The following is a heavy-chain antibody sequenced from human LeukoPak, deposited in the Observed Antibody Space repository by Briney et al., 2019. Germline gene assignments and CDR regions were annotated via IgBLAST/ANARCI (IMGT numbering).Heavy chain of an antibody. CDR1: GFTFSSYW. CDR2: IKKDGSEN. D-gene: IGHD4-11*01. V-gene: IGHV3-7*03. CDR3: ARVASNYDFDY. Sequence: GGSLRLSCAASGFTFSSYWMSWVRQAPGKGLEWVANIKKDGSENYYVDSVKGRFTISRDNAKNSLYLQMNSLRAEDTALYYCARVASNYDFDYWGQGTLVTVSS. J-gene: IGHJ4*02.